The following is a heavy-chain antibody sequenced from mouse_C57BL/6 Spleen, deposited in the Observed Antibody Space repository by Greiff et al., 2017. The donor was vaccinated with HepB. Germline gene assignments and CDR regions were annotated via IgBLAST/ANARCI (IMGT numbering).Heavy chain of an antibody. CDR2: ISDGGSYT. J-gene: IGHJ3*01. V-gene: IGHV5-4*03. Sequence: EVKLVESGGGLVKPGGSLKLSCAASGFTFSSYAMSWVRQTPEKRLEWVATISDGGSYTYYPDNVKGRFTISRDNAKNNLYLQMSHLKSEDTAMYYCARGRVYYGNDGFAYWGQGTLVTVSA. CDR3: ARGRVYYGNDGFAY. D-gene: IGHD2-2*01. CDR1: GFTFSSYA.